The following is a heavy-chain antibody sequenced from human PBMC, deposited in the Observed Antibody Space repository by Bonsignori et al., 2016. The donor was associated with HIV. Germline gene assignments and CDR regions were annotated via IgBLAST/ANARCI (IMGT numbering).Heavy chain of an antibody. V-gene: IGHV3-21*01. D-gene: IGHD3-3*01. CDR2: ISSSSSYI. CDR3: ASQPSGYWITYYYYMDV. Sequence: GGSLRLSCAASGFTFSSYSMNWVRQAPGKGLEWVSSISSSSSYIYYADSVKGRFTISRDNAKNSLYLQMNSLRAEDTAVYYCASQPSGYWITYYYYMDVWGKGTTVTVSS. CDR1: GFTFSSYS. J-gene: IGHJ6*03.